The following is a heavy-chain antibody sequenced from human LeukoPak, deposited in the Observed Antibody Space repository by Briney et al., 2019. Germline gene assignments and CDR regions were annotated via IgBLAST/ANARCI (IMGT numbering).Heavy chain of an antibody. CDR1: GFTFGDYA. CDR3: TRDHGY. J-gene: IGHJ4*02. Sequence: GGSLRLSCTASGFTFGDYAMSWVRQAPGKGLEWVGFIRGKAYGGTTEYAASVKGRFTISRDDSKSIAYLQMNSLKTEDTAVYYCTRDHGYWGQGTLVTVSS. CDR2: IRGKAYGGTT. V-gene: IGHV3-49*04.